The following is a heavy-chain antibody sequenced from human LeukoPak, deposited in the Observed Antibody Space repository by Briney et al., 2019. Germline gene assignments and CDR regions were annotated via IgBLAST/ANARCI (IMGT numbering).Heavy chain of an antibody. CDR1: GFTFSNYE. V-gene: IGHV3-48*03. J-gene: IGHJ3*02. Sequence: GGSLRLSCAASGFTFSNYELNWVRQAPGKGLEWVSYISSGGTTIYYADSVKGRFTISRDNAKNSLYLQMNSLRAEDTAVYYCARSIYYYDRPDAFDIWGQGTMVTVSS. CDR3: ARSIYYYDRPDAFDI. CDR2: ISSGGTTI. D-gene: IGHD3-22*01.